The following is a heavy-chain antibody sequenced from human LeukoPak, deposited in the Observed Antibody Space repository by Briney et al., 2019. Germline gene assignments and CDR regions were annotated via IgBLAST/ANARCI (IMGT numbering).Heavy chain of an antibody. V-gene: IGHV3-64D*09. CDR2: ISSNGGST. CDR3: VKDGYDYVWGSYRYSDY. Sequence: PGGSLRLSCSASGFTFSSYAMHWVRQAPGKGLEYVSAISSNGGSTYYADSVKGRFTISRDNSKNTLYLQMSSLRADDTAVYYCVKDGYDYVWGSYRYSDYWGQGTLVTVSS. J-gene: IGHJ4*02. D-gene: IGHD3-16*02. CDR1: GFTFSSYA.